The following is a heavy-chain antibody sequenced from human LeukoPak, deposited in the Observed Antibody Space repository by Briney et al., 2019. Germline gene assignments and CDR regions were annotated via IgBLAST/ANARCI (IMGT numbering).Heavy chain of an antibody. D-gene: IGHD1-26*01. Sequence: SQTLSLTCAISGDSVSSNSAAWNWIRQSPSRGLKWLGRTYYRSKWYNDYAVSVKSRITINPDTSKNQFSLQLNSVTPEDTAVYYCARDRAYSGSYFDWFDPWGQGTLVTVSS. CDR3: ARDRAYSGSYFDWFDP. CDR2: TYYRSKWYN. CDR1: GDSVSSNSAA. J-gene: IGHJ5*02. V-gene: IGHV6-1*01.